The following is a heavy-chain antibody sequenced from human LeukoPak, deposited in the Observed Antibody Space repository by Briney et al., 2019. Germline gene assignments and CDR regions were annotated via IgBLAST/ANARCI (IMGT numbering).Heavy chain of an antibody. CDR3: ARDVRHRYCSSTSCYRGWFDP. V-gene: IGHV1-69*13. Sequence: SVKVSCKASGGTFSSYAISWVRQAPGQGHEWMGGIIPIFGTANYAQKFQGRVTITADESTSTAYMELSSLRSEDTAVYYCARDVRHRYCSSTSCYRGWFDPWGRGTLVTVSS. CDR1: GGTFSSYA. CDR2: IIPIFGTA. D-gene: IGHD2-2*01. J-gene: IGHJ5*02.